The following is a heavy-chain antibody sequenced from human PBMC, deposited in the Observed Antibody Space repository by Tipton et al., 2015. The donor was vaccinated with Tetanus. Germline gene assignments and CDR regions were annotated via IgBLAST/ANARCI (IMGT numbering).Heavy chain of an antibody. CDR1: GGFSSGDYY. J-gene: IGHJ6*02. CDR2: IYSPGTT. Sequence: TLSLTCTVSGGFSSGDYYWSWIRQHPGKGLEWIGYIYSPGTTSYAPSLRGRATISFDSVKNHFSLSLSSVTAADTAMYYCARDGGNYFYYGMNVWGQGAAVTVSS. V-gene: IGHV4-31*03. CDR3: ARDGGNYFYYGMNV.